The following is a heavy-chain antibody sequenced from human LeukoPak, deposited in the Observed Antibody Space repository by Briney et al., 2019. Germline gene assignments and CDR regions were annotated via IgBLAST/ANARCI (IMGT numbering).Heavy chain of an antibody. CDR1: GYTFTGHY. V-gene: IGHV1-2*02. CDR3: ARGHSYGLSLDY. CDR2: INPDSGGT. Sequence: ASVKVSCKASGYTFTGHYIHWVRQAPGQRPEWMGWINPDSGGTNFGQKFQGRVTMTRDTSINTAYMELSGLRSDDTAVYYCARGHSYGLSLDYWGQGTLVTVSS. J-gene: IGHJ4*02. D-gene: IGHD5-18*01.